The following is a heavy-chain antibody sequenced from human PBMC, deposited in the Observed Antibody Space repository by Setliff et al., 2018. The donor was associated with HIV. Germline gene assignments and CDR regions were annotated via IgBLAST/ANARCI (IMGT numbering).Heavy chain of an antibody. J-gene: IGHJ6*03. CDR1: GGSISNYF. D-gene: IGHD1-26*01. CDR3: ARGARLLAAYRDRWDYFYMAV. V-gene: IGHV4-4*08. CDR2: IYSSGRT. Sequence: SETLSLTCNVSGGSISNYFWSWIRQPPGKGLEWVGYIYSSGRTNYNPSLKSRVTISVDTSKNQFSLKVNSVTAADTAVYYCARGARLLAAYRDRWDYFYMAVWGKGTTVTVSS.